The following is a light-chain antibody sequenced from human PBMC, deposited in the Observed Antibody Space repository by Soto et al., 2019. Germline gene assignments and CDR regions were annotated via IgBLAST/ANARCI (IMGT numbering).Light chain of an antibody. CDR1: QSLLYSDGDTY. V-gene: IGKV2-30*01. J-gene: IGKJ1*01. Sequence: DVVMTQSPLSLSVTLGQSASISCRPSQSLLYSDGDTYLNWYHQRPGQSPRRLIYKVSKRDSGVPDSISGSESGCDFTLGISSVEAGDVGVYYCLEATNWPWAFGQGTKV. CDR2: KVS. CDR3: LEATNWPWA.